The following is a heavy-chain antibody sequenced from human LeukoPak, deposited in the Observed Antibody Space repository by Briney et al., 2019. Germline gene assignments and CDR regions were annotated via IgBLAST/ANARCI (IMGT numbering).Heavy chain of an antibody. CDR1: GGYFSGYY. Sequence: ETRSLTCAVYGGYFSGYYWSWIRQPPGKGLEWIGEINHSGSTNYNPSLKSRVTISVDTSKNQFSLKLSSVTAADTAVYYCASLITMVRGVIITNWFDPWGQGTLVTVSS. CDR2: INHSGST. V-gene: IGHV4-34*01. CDR3: ASLITMVRGVIITNWFDP. D-gene: IGHD3-10*01. J-gene: IGHJ5*02.